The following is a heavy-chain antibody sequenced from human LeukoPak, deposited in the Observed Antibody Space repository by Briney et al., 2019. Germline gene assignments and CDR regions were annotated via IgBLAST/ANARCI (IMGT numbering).Heavy chain of an antibody. CDR1: GYTFTSYY. V-gene: IGHV1-2*02. CDR2: INPNSGGT. J-gene: IGHJ4*02. Sequence: ASVKVSCKASGYTFTSYYMHWVRQAPGQGLEWMGWINPNSGGTNYAQKFQGRVTMTRDTSISTAYMELSRLRSDDTAVYYCARPLMTTVTTFGYWGQGTLVTVSS. CDR3: ARPLMTTVTTFGY. D-gene: IGHD4-11*01.